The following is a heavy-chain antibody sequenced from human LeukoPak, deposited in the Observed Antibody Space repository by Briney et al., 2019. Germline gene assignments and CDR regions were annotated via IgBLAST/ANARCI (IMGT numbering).Heavy chain of an antibody. CDR2: IYHSGST. V-gene: IGHV4-4*02. D-gene: IGHD2-15*01. CDR1: GGSISSTNW. Sequence: SETLSLTCAVSGGSISSTNWWSWVRQPPGKGLEWIGEIYHSGSTNYNPSLKSRVTISVDKSKNQFSLKLSSVTAADAAVYYCARHGDGYCSGGSCRYNWFDPWGQGTLVTVSS. J-gene: IGHJ5*02. CDR3: ARHGDGYCSGGSCRYNWFDP.